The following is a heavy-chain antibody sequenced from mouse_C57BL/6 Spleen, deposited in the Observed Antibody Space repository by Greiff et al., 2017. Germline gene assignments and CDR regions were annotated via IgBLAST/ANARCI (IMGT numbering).Heavy chain of an antibody. CDR2: IDPETGGT. V-gene: IGHV1-15*01. CDR1: GYTFTDYE. CDR3: TNYYGSSSYAMDY. J-gene: IGHJ4*01. Sequence: QVHVKQSGAELVRPGASVTLSCKASGYTFTDYEMHWVKQTPVHGLEWIGAIDPETGGTAYNQKFKGKAILTADKSSSTAYMELRSLTSEDSAVYYCTNYYGSSSYAMDYWGQGTSGTVSS. D-gene: IGHD1-1*01.